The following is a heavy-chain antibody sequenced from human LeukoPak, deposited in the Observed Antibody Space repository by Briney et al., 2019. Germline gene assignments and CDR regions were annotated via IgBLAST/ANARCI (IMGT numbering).Heavy chain of an antibody. J-gene: IGHJ4*02. D-gene: IGHD3-3*01. CDR3: AKDYYDFWSGYYTDY. CDR1: GFTFSTYA. V-gene: IGHV3-23*01. CDR2: ISGSGGST. Sequence: GGSLRLSCAASGFTFSTYALHWVRQAPGKGLEWDSAISGSGGSTYYADSVKGRFPISRDNSKNTLYLQMNSLRAEDTAVYYCAKDYYDFWSGYYTDYWGQGTLVTVSS.